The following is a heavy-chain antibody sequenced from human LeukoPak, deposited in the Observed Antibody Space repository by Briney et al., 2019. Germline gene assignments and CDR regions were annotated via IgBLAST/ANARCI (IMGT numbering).Heavy chain of an antibody. V-gene: IGHV1-8*02. CDR3: ARADYGDLDFDY. D-gene: IGHD4-17*01. CDR1: GGTFSSYA. Sequence: ASVKVSCKASGGTFSSYAISWVRQATGQGLEWMGWMNPNSGNTGYAQKFQGRVTMTRNTSISTAYMELSSLRSEDTAVYYCARADYGDLDFDYWGQGTLVTVSS. J-gene: IGHJ4*02. CDR2: MNPNSGNT.